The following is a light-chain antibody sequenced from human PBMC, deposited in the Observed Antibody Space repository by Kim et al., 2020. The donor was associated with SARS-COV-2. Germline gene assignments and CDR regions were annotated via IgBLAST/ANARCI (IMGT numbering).Light chain of an antibody. CDR3: AAWDDGLNGYV. J-gene: IGLJ1*01. CDR2: YND. V-gene: IGLV1-36*01. CDR1: SSNIGNNA. Sequence: QSVLTQPPSVSEAPRQKVTISCSGSSSNIGNNAVNWYQQLPGKAPKLVISYNDILPSGVSDRFSGSKSGTSASLAISGLQSEDEGDYYCAAWDDGLNGYVFGLGTKVTVL.